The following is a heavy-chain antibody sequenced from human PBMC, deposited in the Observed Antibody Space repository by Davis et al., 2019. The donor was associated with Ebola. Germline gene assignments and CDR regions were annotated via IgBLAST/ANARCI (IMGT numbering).Heavy chain of an antibody. V-gene: IGHV4-59*08. D-gene: IGHD2-21*02. Sequence: PSETLSLTCAVSGGSISSYYWSWIRQPPGKGLEWIGYIHYIGSTHYNPSLKSRVTISVDTSKNQVFLKLSSVTAADTAVYYCAGSEEDRQHHRVHYYSGLDVWGQGTTVTVSS. J-gene: IGHJ6*02. CDR2: IHYIGST. CDR3: AGSEEDRQHHRVHYYSGLDV. CDR1: GGSISSYY.